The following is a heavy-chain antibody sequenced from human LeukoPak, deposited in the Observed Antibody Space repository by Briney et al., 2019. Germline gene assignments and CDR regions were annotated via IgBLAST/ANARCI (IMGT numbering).Heavy chain of an antibody. CDR1: GYTFTSYD. J-gene: IGHJ4*02. CDR2: MNPNSGNT. CDR3: ATRPPYYGSGSKKMRHYYFDY. Sequence: ASVKVSCKASGYTFTSYDINWVRQATGQGLEWMGWMNPNSGNTGYAQKFQGRVTMTRNTSISTAYMELSSLRSEDMAVYYCATRPPYYGSGSKKMRHYYFDYWGQGTLVTVSS. V-gene: IGHV1-8*01. D-gene: IGHD3-10*01.